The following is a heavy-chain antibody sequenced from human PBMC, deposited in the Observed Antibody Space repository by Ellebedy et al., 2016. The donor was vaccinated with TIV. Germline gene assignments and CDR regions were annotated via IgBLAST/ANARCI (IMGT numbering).Heavy chain of an antibody. CDR2: IYHTGNT. Sequence: SETLSLTCAVSGDSISSSYWWSWVRQSPGKGLEWIGEIYHTGNTHYNPSLKSRVTISVDTSKNQFSLKLSSVTAADTAVYYCARGLAYCGGDCYRDYWGQGTLVTVSS. V-gene: IGHV4-4*02. D-gene: IGHD2-21*02. CDR1: GDSISSSYW. CDR3: ARGLAYCGGDCYRDY. J-gene: IGHJ4*02.